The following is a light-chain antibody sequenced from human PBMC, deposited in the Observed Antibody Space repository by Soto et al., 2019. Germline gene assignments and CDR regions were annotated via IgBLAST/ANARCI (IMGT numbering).Light chain of an antibody. CDR3: QQFNSFPLT. CDR2: AAS. Sequence: DIQLTQSPSFLSASVGDRVIITCRASQGISSYLAWYQQKPGKAPKLLIYAASTLQSGVPSGFSGSGSGTEFTITISSLQPEDFATYYCQQFNSFPLTFGGGTKVEIK. CDR1: QGISSY. J-gene: IGKJ4*01. V-gene: IGKV1-9*01.